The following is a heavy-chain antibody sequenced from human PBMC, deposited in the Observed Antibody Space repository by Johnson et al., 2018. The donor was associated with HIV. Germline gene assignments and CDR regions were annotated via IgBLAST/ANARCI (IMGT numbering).Heavy chain of an antibody. V-gene: IGHV3-53*01. CDR3: ASGAYSSSLTFDI. CDR1: GFTVSSNY. D-gene: IGHD6-6*01. CDR2: FYSGGST. J-gene: IGHJ3*02. Sequence: VQLVESGGGVVQPGGSLRVSCAASGFTVSSNYMSWVRQAPGKGLEWVSGFYSGGSTYYADSVKGRFIISRDNSKNTLYLQMNSLRVEDTAVYYCASGAYSSSLTFDIWGQGTMVTVSS.